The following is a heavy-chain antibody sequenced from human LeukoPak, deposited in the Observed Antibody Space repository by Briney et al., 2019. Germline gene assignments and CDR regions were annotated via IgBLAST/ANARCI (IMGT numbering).Heavy chain of an antibody. CDR3: AKDDCNYYDSSGCGMDV. CDR2: ISWNSGSI. V-gene: IGHV3-9*01. J-gene: IGHJ6*02. CDR1: GFTFDDYA. Sequence: GRSLRLSCAASGFTFDDYAMHWVRQAPGKGLEWVSGISWNSGSIGYADSVKGRFTISRDNAKNSLYLQMNSLRAEDTALYYCAKDDCNYYDSSGCGMDVWGQGTTVTVSS. D-gene: IGHD3-22*01.